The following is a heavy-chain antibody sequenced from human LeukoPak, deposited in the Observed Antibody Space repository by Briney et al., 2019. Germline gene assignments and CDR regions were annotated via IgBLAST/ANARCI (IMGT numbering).Heavy chain of an antibody. J-gene: IGHJ5*02. CDR1: GFTFSSYG. V-gene: IGHV3-30*18. CDR2: ISYDGSNK. CDR3: AKDGAVSMVRGDGNWFDP. D-gene: IGHD3-10*01. Sequence: GGSLRLSCAASGFTFSSYGMHWVRQAPGKGLEWVAVISYDGSNKYYADSVKGRFTISRDNSKNTLYLQMNSPRAEDTAVYYCAKDGAVSMVRGDGNWFDPWGQGTLVTVSS.